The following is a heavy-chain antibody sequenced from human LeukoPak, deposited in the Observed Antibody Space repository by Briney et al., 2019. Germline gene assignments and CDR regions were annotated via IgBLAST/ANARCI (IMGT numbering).Heavy chain of an antibody. CDR2: ISGSGGST. V-gene: IGHV3-23*01. CDR3: AKDSSGWFNWFDP. CDR1: GFAFSSYA. J-gene: IGHJ5*02. D-gene: IGHD6-19*01. Sequence: GGSRRLSCAASGFAFSSYAMSWVRQAPGKGLEWVSAISGSGGSTYYADSVKGRFTISRDNSKNTLYLQMNSLRAEDTAVYYCAKDSSGWFNWFDPWGQGTLVTVSS.